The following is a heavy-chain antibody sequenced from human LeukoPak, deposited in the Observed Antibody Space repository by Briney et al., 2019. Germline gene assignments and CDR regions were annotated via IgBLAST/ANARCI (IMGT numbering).Heavy chain of an antibody. V-gene: IGHV4-34*01. CDR3: ARVGRGTY. CDR2: INHSGST. J-gene: IGHJ4*02. Sequence: SETLSLTCAVYGGSFSGYYWSWIRQPPGKGLEWIGEINHSGSTNYNPSLRSRVTISVDTSKNQFSLKLSSVTAADTAVYYCARVGRGTYWGQGTLVTVSS. D-gene: IGHD1-26*01. CDR1: GGSFSGYY.